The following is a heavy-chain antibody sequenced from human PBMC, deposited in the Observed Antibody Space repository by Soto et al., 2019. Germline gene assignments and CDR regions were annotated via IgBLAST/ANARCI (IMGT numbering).Heavy chain of an antibody. Sequence: ASVKVSCKTSGYTFSNYGITWVRQAPGQPLEWLGWISLYSDGTNYAQKFQGRVSMTTDTSTTTAYMELRSLRSADTAVYYCARVVPGAEAWFGPWGQGTLVTASS. D-gene: IGHD2-2*01. J-gene: IGHJ5*02. CDR3: ARVVPGAEAWFGP. V-gene: IGHV1-18*01. CDR2: ISLYSDGT. CDR1: GYTFSNYG.